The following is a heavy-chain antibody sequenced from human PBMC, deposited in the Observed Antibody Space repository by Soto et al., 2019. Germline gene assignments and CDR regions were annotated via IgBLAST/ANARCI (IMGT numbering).Heavy chain of an antibody. J-gene: IGHJ4*02. CDR2: INQDGSER. V-gene: IGHV3-7*03. Sequence: EVQLVESGGGLVQAGGSLTLSCAASGLTFSSYWMSWVRQAPGKGLEWVANINQDGSERDYVDSVKGRFTISRDNAKNSLYLQMNRLRAEDTAVYYCAGDWQRWVQLGFWGQGTLVTVSS. CDR1: GLTFSSYW. D-gene: IGHD1-1*01. CDR3: AGDWQRWVQLGF.